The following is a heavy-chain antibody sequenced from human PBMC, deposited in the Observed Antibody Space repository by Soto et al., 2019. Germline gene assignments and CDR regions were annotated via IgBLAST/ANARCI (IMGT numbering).Heavy chain of an antibody. J-gene: IGHJ4*02. V-gene: IGHV4-59*11. CDR1: GGSINNHY. CDR2: IYYTGST. Sequence: QVHLQESGPGLVKPSETLSLPCTVSGGSINNHYWSWIRQPPGKGLEWIGYIYYTGSTNYNPSLKSRLSRSVDTSKNTFSLNLTTLTEADTAIYYCARAHRHSEYWGRGSMMTVSS. CDR3: ARAHRHSEY.